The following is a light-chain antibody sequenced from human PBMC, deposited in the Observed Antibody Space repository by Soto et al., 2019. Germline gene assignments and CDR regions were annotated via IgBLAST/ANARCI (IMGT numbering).Light chain of an antibody. Sequence: DIPMTQSPSTLSASIGDRVTITCRASQTISNWLAWYQQKPGKAPKLLIYKASSLEGGVPSRFSGSASGTEFTLTISSLQPDDFATYYCQHYYGFPWTFGQGTKVEIK. J-gene: IGKJ1*01. CDR3: QHYYGFPWT. CDR1: QTISNW. CDR2: KAS. V-gene: IGKV1-5*03.